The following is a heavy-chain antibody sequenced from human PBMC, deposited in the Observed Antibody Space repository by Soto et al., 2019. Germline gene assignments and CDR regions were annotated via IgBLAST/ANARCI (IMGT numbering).Heavy chain of an antibody. CDR2: IYWDDDT. CDR3: AHTMAPRIFDS. Sequence: QITLKEAGPPLVKPTQTLTLTCSFSGFSLITRGVGVGWIRQPPGKALEWLALIYWDDDTGYSTSLRSRLTITKDTSRNQVVLTMTNMDPADTATYYCAHTMAPRIFDSWGQGTLVTVSS. CDR1: GFSLITRGVG. V-gene: IGHV2-5*02. J-gene: IGHJ4*02.